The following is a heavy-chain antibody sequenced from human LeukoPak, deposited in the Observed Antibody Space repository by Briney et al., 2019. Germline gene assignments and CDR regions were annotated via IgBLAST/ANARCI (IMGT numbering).Heavy chain of an antibody. D-gene: IGHD2-15*01. CDR1: GGSISSGGYY. CDR3: ARRVVVVAATLIDP. J-gene: IGHJ5*02. V-gene: IGHV4-31*03. Sequence: SQTLSLICTVSGGSISSGGYYWSWIRQHPGKGLEWIGYIYYSGSTYYNPSLKSRVTISVDTSKNQFSLKLSSVTAADTAVYYCARRVVVVAATLIDPWGQGTLVTVSS. CDR2: IYYSGST.